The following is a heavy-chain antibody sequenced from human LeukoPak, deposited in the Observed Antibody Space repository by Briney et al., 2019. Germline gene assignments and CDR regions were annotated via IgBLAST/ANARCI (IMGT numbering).Heavy chain of an antibody. CDR1: GFTFSSYS. D-gene: IGHD3-22*01. CDR3: AREIGTYYYDSSGSGAFDI. Sequence: GGSLRLSCAASGFTFSSYSMNWVRQAPGKGLEWVSSISSSSSYIYYADSVKGRFTISRDNAKNSLYLQMNSLRAEDTAVYYCAREIGTYYYDSSGSGAFDIWGQGTMVIVSS. J-gene: IGHJ3*02. V-gene: IGHV3-21*01. CDR2: ISSSSSYI.